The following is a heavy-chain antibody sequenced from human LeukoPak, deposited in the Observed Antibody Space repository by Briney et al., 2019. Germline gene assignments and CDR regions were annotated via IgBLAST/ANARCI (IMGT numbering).Heavy chain of an antibody. CDR2: ISGSGGST. J-gene: IGHJ4*02. V-gene: IGHV3-23*01. CDR3: AKDPLAGGWLQYRPIDY. CDR1: GFTFSSYA. D-gene: IGHD5-24*01. Sequence: GGSLRLSCAASGFTFSSYAMSWARQAPGRGLECVSAISGSGGSTYYADSVKGRFTISRDNSKNTLYLQMNSLRAEDTAVYYCAKDPLAGGWLQYRPIDYWGQGTLVTVSS.